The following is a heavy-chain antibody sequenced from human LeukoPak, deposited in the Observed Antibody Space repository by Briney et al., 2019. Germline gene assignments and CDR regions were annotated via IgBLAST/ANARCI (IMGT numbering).Heavy chain of an antibody. Sequence: NPSETLSLTCTVSGGSVSRYYWSWIRQSAGKGLEWIGRIYNSGSTTYNPSLKSRVTMSIDTSKNQFSLKLTSVIVADTAVYYCARDSGTTGEVKFDPWGQGTLVTVSS. J-gene: IGHJ5*02. V-gene: IGHV4-4*07. CDR1: GGSVSRYY. D-gene: IGHD3-10*01. CDR3: ARDSGTTGEVKFDP. CDR2: IYNSGST.